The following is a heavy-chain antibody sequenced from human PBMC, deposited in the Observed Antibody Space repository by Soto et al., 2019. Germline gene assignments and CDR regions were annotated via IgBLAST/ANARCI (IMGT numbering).Heavy chain of an antibody. CDR3: AGDGVRNGAYNGWLDP. Sequence: PGGSLRLSCAASGFSFSSYWMTWVRQAPGKGLEWVANIKADGREKYYAASVKGRFTISRDNGKNLLYLQMDSLTPDDTAVYYCAGDGVRNGAYNGWLDPWGQGTLVTVSS. V-gene: IGHV3-7*03. CDR2: IKADGREK. CDR1: GFSFSSYW. D-gene: IGHD3-16*01. J-gene: IGHJ5*02.